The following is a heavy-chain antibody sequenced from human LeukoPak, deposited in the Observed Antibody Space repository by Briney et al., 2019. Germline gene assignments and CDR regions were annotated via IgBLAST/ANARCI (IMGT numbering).Heavy chain of an antibody. CDR2: IYYSGST. CDR1: GGSISSSSYY. CDR3: ARFSPKIVFDAFDI. J-gene: IGHJ3*02. Sequence: SETLSLTCTVSGGSISSSSYYWGWIRQPPGKGLEWIGSIYYSGSTYYNPSLKSRVTISVDTSKNQFSLKLSSVTAADTAVYYCARFSPKIVFDAFDIWGQGTMVTVSS. D-gene: IGHD2-15*01. V-gene: IGHV4-39*01.